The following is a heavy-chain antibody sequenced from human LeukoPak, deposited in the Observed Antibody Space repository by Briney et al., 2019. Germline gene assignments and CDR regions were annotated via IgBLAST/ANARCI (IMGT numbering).Heavy chain of an antibody. J-gene: IGHJ6*03. V-gene: IGHV4-59*12. CDR2: IYYSGST. CDR1: GGSISSYY. CDR3: ARTNIAVAVGYYYYMDV. Sequence: SETLSLTCTVSGGSISSYYWSWIRQPPGKGLEWIGYIYYSGSTNYNPSLKSRLTMTVDSSKNQFSLKLSSVTAADTAVYYCARTNIAVAVGYYYYMDVWGKGTTVTVSS. D-gene: IGHD6-19*01.